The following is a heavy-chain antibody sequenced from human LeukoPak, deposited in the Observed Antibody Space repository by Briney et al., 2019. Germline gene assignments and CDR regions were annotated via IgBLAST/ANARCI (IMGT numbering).Heavy chain of an antibody. CDR2: ISWNSGSI. D-gene: IGHD3-22*01. CDR1: GFTFDDYA. CDR3: AKDNYYDSSGHFDI. J-gene: IGHJ3*02. Sequence: GGSLRLSCAASGFTFDDYAMHWVRQAPGKGLEWVSGISWNSGSIGYADSVKGRFTISRDNAKNSLYLQMNSLRAEDTALYYCAKDNYYDSSGHFDIWGQGTMVTVSS. V-gene: IGHV3-9*01.